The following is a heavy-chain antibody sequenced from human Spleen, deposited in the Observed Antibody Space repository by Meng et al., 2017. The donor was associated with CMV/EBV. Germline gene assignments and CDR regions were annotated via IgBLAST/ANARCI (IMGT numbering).Heavy chain of an antibody. CDR2: IIPILGIA. CDR1: GYTFSSYA. D-gene: IGHD6-6*01. CDR3: ARVIGWAARHFAYYFDY. V-gene: IGHV1-69*10. Sequence: SVKVSCKASGYTFSSYAISWVRQAPGQGLEWMGGIIPILGIANYAQKFQGRVTITADKSTSTAYMELSSLRSEDTAVYYCARVIGWAARHFAYYFDYWGQGTLVTVSS. J-gene: IGHJ4*02.